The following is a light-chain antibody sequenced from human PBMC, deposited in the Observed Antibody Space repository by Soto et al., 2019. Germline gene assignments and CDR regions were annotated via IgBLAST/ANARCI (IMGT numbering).Light chain of an antibody. CDR1: HDISTY. Sequence: DIQLTQSPSLLSASVGDRVTITCRASHDISTYLAWYQQKPGKAPKLMIYEASTLQSGVPSRFSGSGSGTDFTLTIRSLQPEDFATYYCQQSYTAPLTFGGGTKVDIK. CDR2: EAS. J-gene: IGKJ4*01. CDR3: QQSYTAPLT. V-gene: IGKV1-39*01.